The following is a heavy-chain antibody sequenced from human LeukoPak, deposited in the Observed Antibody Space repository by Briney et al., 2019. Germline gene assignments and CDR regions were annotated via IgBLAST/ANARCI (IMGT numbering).Heavy chain of an antibody. CDR3: AATDTRGSFDY. V-gene: IGHV5-51*01. D-gene: IGHD2-2*01. Sequence: GESLQISCKASGYSFSIYWIGWVRQMPGKGLEWMGIIYPGDSDTRYSPSFQGQVTISADKSISTAYLQWSSLKASDTTMYYCAATDTRGSFDYWGQGTLVTVSS. J-gene: IGHJ4*02. CDR2: IYPGDSDT. CDR1: GYSFSIYW.